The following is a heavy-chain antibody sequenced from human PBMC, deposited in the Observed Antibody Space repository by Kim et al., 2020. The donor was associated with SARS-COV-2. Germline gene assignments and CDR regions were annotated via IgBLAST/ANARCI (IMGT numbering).Heavy chain of an antibody. J-gene: IGHJ4*02. CDR1: GYTFTSYD. V-gene: IGHV1-8*01. D-gene: IGHD3-10*01. CDR2: MNPNSGNT. CDR3: ARARITMVQGVIIIFDY. Sequence: ASVKVSCKASGYTFTSYDINWVRQATGQGLEWMGWMNPNSGNTGYAQKFQGRVTMTRNTSISTAYMELSSLRSEDTAVYYCARARITMVQGVIIIFDYWGQGTLVTVSS.